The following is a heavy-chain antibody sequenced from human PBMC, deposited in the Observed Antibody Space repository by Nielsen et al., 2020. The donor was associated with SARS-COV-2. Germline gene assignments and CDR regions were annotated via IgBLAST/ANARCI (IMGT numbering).Heavy chain of an antibody. Sequence: ETLSLTCTVSGGSISSYYWSWVRQAPGKGLEWVSAISGSGGSTYYADSVKGRFTISRDNSKNTLSLQMNSLRAEDTALYYCAKDNYYDSSGHFSGRGADYWGQGTLVTVSS. J-gene: IGHJ4*02. V-gene: IGHV3-23*01. CDR2: ISGSGGST. D-gene: IGHD3-22*01. CDR1: GGSISSYY. CDR3: AKDNYYDSSGHFSGRGADY.